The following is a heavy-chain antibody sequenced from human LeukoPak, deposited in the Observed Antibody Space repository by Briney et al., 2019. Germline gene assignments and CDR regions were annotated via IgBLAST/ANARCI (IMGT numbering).Heavy chain of an antibody. CDR2: IIPIFGTA. Sequence: ASVKVSCKASGGTFSSYAISWVRQAPGQGLEWMGGIIPIFGTANYAQKFQGRVTITADESTSTAYMELSSLTSEDTAVYYCAKGRASAGGYSGYDWGDWFDPWGQGTLVTVSS. D-gene: IGHD5-12*01. CDR1: GGTFSSYA. V-gene: IGHV1-69*13. J-gene: IGHJ5*02. CDR3: AKGRASAGGYSGYDWGDWFDP.